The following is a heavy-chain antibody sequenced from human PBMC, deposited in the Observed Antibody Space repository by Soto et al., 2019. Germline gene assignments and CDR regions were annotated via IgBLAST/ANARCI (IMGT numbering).Heavy chain of an antibody. Sequence: SETLSLTCTVSGGSLSSYYWSWTRQPPGKGLEWIGYIYYAGSTTYNPSLKSRVTISLDTSKNQFSLKLSSVTAADTAVYYCARGDSLLWFGEKVYYGMDVWGQGTTVTVSS. D-gene: IGHD3-10*01. J-gene: IGHJ6*02. CDR1: GGSLSSYY. CDR3: ARGDSLLWFGEKVYYGMDV. V-gene: IGHV4-59*01. CDR2: IYYAGST.